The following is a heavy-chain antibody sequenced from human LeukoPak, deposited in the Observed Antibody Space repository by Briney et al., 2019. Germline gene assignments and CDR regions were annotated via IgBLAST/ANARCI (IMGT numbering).Heavy chain of an antibody. D-gene: IGHD6-19*01. Sequence: PGGSLRLSCAASGFSFSSYTMHWVRQAPGKGLEYVSAISSSGGSTYYVNSVKGRFTISRDNSKNTLNLQMNSLRGEDTAVYYCATKGDSGWFFDYWGQGTLVTVSS. CDR3: ATKGDSGWFFDY. CDR2: ISSSGGST. CDR1: GFSFSSYT. V-gene: IGHV3-64*01. J-gene: IGHJ4*02.